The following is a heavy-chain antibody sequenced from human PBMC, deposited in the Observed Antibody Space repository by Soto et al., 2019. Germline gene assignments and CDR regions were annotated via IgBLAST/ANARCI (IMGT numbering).Heavy chain of an antibody. CDR2: IYYSGST. J-gene: IGHJ4*02. CDR1: GGSISSGGYY. D-gene: IGHD6-13*01. V-gene: IGHV4-31*03. CDR3: AREEEYSSSWASRIFDY. Sequence: SETLSLTCTVSGGSISSGGYYWSWIRQHPGKGLEWIGYIYYSGSTYYNPSLKSRVTISVDTSKNQFSLKLSSVTAADTAVYYCAREEEYSSSWASRIFDYWGQGTLVTVSS.